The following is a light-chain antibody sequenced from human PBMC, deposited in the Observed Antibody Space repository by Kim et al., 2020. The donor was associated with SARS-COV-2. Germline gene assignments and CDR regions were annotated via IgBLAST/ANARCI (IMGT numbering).Light chain of an antibody. J-gene: IGKJ1*01. CDR1: QSVSSTY. V-gene: IGKV3D-20*01. Sequence: ELVLTQSPATLSLSPGAGATLSCGASQSVSSTYLALYQQKPGLAPRLLIYDVSNRATGIPDRFSGSGSGSDFTLTISRLEPEDFAVYYCQQNSSSPRTFGQGTKVDIK. CDR3: QQNSSSPRT. CDR2: DVS.